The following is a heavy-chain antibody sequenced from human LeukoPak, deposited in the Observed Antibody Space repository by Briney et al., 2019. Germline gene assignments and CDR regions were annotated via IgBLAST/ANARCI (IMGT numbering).Heavy chain of an antibody. Sequence: GGSLRLSCAASGFTFDDYAMHWVRQAPGKGLEWVSGISWNSGSIGYADSVKGRFTISRDNAKNSLYLQMNSLRAEDTALYYCAKDIYDSYDSAQGGFDIWGQGTMVTVSS. CDR3: AKDIYDSYDSAQGGFDI. J-gene: IGHJ3*02. CDR1: GFTFDDYA. V-gene: IGHV3-9*01. CDR2: ISWNSGSI. D-gene: IGHD3-22*01.